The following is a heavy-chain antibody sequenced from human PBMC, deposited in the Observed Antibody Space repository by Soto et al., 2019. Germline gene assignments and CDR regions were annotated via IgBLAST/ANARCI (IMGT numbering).Heavy chain of an antibody. CDR2: INHSGST. CDR3: ARGYCSSTSCRNYYYNYSMDV. Sequence: SETLSLTCAVYGGSFSGYYWSGIRQPPGKGLEWIGEINHSGSTNYNPSLKSRVTISVDTSKNQFSLKLSSVTAADTAVYYCARGYCSSTSCRNYYYNYSMDVWGKGTTVTVSS. D-gene: IGHD2-2*01. V-gene: IGHV4-34*01. CDR1: GGSFSGYY. J-gene: IGHJ6*03.